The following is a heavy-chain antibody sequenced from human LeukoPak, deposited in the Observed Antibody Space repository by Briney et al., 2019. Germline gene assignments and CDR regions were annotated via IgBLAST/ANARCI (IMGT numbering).Heavy chain of an antibody. CDR2: IYTSGST. CDR1: GGSISSYY. Sequence: SETLSLTCTVSGGSISSYYWSWLRQPAGKGLEWIGRIYTSGSTNYNPSLKSRVTISVDTSKNQFSLKLSSVTAADTAVYYCARVSGDYRWYFDLWGRGTLVTVSS. V-gene: IGHV4-4*07. D-gene: IGHD4-17*01. CDR3: ARVSGDYRWYFDL. J-gene: IGHJ2*01.